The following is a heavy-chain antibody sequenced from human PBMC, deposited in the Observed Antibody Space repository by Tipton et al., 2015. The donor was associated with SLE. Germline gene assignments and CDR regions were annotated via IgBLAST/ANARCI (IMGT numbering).Heavy chain of an antibody. CDR3: ARDLYYGSGGPYYFDY. J-gene: IGHJ4*02. D-gene: IGHD3-10*01. CDR1: GYTFTGYY. CDR2: INPSGGST. Sequence: QLVQSGAEVKKPGASVKVSCKASGYTFTGYYMHWVRQAPGQGLEWMGIINPSGGSTSYAQKFQGRVTMTRDTSTSTVYMELSSLRSEDAAVYYCARDLYYGSGGPYYFDYWGQGTLVTVSS. V-gene: IGHV1-46*01.